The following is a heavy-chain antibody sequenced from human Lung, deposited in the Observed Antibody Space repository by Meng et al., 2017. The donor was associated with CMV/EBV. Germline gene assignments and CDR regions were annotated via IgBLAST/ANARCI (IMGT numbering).Heavy chain of an antibody. CDR1: GFLFSDAW. CDR3: TTSFGGSYSS. J-gene: IGHJ4*02. CDR2: IRSKSDGETT. D-gene: IGHD1-26*01. V-gene: IGHV3-15*01. Sequence: EVQLVESGGGLVKPGESLRLSCAASGFLFSDAWMSWVRQGPGKGLEWVGLIRSKSDGETTDYASPVKGRFTISRDDSKNTLYLEMSSLKTEDTAIYYCTTSFGGSYSSWGQGTLVTVSS.